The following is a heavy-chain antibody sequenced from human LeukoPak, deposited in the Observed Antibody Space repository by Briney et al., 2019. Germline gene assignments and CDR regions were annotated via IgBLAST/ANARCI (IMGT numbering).Heavy chain of an antibody. J-gene: IGHJ4*02. V-gene: IGHV3-53*01. CDR1: ELTLSSNY. CDR2: IYSGGST. D-gene: IGHD1-20*01. Sequence: AGGSLRLSCAASELTLSSNYMSWIRQAPGRGLEWVSFIYSGGSTYYADSVRGRFIISRDNSKNTLYLQMNSLRAEDTAVYYCAKVAYNWISYGPFDYRGQGTLVTVSS. CDR3: AKVAYNWISYGPFDY.